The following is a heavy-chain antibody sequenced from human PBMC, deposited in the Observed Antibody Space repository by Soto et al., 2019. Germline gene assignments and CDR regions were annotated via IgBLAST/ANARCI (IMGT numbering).Heavy chain of an antibody. CDR3: ARVPTPGSYFASGPNWFDP. CDR1: GYTFTGYY. D-gene: IGHD3-10*01. J-gene: IGHJ5*02. Sequence: GASVKVSCKASGYTFTGYYMHWVRQAPGQGLEWMGWINPNSGGTNYAQKFQGRVTMTRDTSISTAYMELSRLRSDDTAVYYCARVPTPGSYFASGPNWFDPWGQGTLVTVSS. CDR2: INPNSGGT. V-gene: IGHV1-2*02.